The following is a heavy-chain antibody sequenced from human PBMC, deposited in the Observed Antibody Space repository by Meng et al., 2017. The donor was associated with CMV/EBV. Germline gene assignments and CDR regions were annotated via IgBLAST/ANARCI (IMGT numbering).Heavy chain of an antibody. D-gene: IGHD3-22*01. CDR3: ARAKIMYYYDSSGYYYDY. J-gene: IGHJ4*02. CDR2: INHSGST. Sequence: QVQPPQWGAGFLKPSETLSLTCAVYGGSFSGYYWSWIRQPPGKGLEWIGEINHSGSTNYNPSLKSRVTISVDTSKNQFSLKLSSVTAADTAVYYCARAKIMYYYDSSGYYYDYWGQGTLVTVSS. V-gene: IGHV4-34*01. CDR1: GGSFSGYY.